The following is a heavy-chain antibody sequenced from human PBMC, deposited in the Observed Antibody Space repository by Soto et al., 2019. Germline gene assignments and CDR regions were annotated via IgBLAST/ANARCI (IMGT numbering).Heavy chain of an antibody. CDR1: GGSFSGYY. V-gene: IGHV4-34*01. J-gene: IGHJ6*03. D-gene: IGHD2-15*01. Sequence: SETLSLTCAVYGGSFSGYYWSWIRQPPGKGLEWIGEINHSGSTNYNPSLKSRITISVDTSKNQFSLKLSSVTAADTAVYYCARDRWDCSGGSCYPAGYYYYYMDVWGKGTTVT. CDR2: INHSGST. CDR3: ARDRWDCSGGSCYPAGYYYYYMDV.